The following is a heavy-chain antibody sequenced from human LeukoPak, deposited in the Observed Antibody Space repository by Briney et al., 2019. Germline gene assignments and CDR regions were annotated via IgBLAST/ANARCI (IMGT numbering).Heavy chain of an antibody. J-gene: IGHJ4*02. V-gene: IGHV4-59*01. Sequence: PSETLSLTCTVSGGSISSYYWSWIRQPPGKGLEWIGYIYYSGSTNYNPSLKSRVTISVDTSKNQFSLKLSSVTAADTAVYYCARARYYDSSGPYKYYFDYWGQGTLVTVSS. CDR2: IYYSGST. CDR1: GGSISSYY. CDR3: ARARYYDSSGPYKYYFDY. D-gene: IGHD3-22*01.